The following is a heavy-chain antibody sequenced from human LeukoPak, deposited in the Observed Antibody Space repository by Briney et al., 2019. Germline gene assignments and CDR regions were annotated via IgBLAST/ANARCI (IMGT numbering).Heavy chain of an antibody. CDR2: VNPNNGAT. V-gene: IGHV1-2*02. J-gene: IGHJ2*01. Sequence: WASVKVSCKASGYTFTGYYLHWVRQAPGQGLEWMGWVNPNNGATNYAQKFQGRVTMTRDTSISTAYVELSSLTSDDTAVYYCAIQPWGSGNNWYFDLWGRGTLVTVSS. D-gene: IGHD7-27*01. CDR3: AIQPWGSGNNWYFDL. CDR1: GYTFTGYY.